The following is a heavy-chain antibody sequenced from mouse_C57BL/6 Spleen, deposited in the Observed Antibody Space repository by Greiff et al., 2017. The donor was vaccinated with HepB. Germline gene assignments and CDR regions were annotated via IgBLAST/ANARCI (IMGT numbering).Heavy chain of an antibody. Sequence: QVQLQQPGAELVKPGASVKLSCKASGYTFTSYWMHWVKQRPGRGLEWIGRIDPNSGGTKYNEKFKSKATLTVDKPSSTAYMQLSSLTSEDSAVYYCARWGFTTVVAPYYFDYWGQGTTLTVSS. D-gene: IGHD1-1*01. CDR1: GYTFTSYW. CDR2: IDPNSGGT. J-gene: IGHJ2*01. CDR3: ARWGFTTVVAPYYFDY. V-gene: IGHV1-72*01.